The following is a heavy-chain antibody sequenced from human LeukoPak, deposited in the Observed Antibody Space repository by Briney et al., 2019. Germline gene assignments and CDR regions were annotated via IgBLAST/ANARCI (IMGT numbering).Heavy chain of an antibody. CDR3: ARGLHYYYYGMDV. CDR2: ISYDGSNK. D-gene: IGHD3-10*01. CDR1: GFTISSYT. V-gene: IGHV3-30-3*01. J-gene: IGHJ6*02. Sequence: GGSLRLSCAASGFTISSYTMHWVRQAPGKGLEWVAVISYDGSNKYYADSVKGRFTISRDNSKNTLYLQMNSLRAEDTAVYYCARGLHYYYYGMDVWGQGTTVTVSS.